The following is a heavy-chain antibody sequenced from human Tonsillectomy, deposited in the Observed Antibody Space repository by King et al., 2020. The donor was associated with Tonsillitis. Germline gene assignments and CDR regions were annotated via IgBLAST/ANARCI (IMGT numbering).Heavy chain of an antibody. Sequence: EVQLVESGGGLVQPGGSLRLSCAASGFTFSIYAMTWVRQAPGKGLEWVSSTSGSGGSTYYADSVKGRFTISRDNSKNTLNLQMNSLRAEDTAVYYCAKDQGYCTGGSCSPYFFDSWGQGTLVTVSS. CDR3: AKDQGYCTGGSCSPYFFDS. V-gene: IGHV3-23*04. D-gene: IGHD2-15*01. CDR2: TSGSGGST. CDR1: GFTFSIYA. J-gene: IGHJ4*02.